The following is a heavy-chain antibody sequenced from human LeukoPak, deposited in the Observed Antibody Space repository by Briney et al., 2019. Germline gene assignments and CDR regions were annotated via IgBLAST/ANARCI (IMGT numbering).Heavy chain of an antibody. V-gene: IGHV3-74*01. J-gene: IGHJ4*02. CDR2: ITPDGSTT. CDR3: TSDTFGEHDH. Sequence: GGFLRLSCAASGFTFSSYWMHWVRQAPGKGLVWVSRITPDGSTTTYADSVKGRFAISRDNAKNTLFLQMNNLRAEDTALYYCTSDTFGEHDHWGQGTLVSVSS. D-gene: IGHD3-10*01. CDR1: GFTFSSYW.